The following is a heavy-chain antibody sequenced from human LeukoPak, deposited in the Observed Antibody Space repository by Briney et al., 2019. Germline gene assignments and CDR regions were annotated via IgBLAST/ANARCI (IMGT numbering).Heavy chain of an antibody. CDR1: GFTFSSYW. V-gene: IGHV3-74*01. J-gene: IGHJ5*02. Sequence: GGSLRLSCAASGFTFSSYWMHWVRQAPGKGLVWVSRINSDGSSTSYADSVKGRFTISRDSAKNTLYLQMNSLRAEDTAVYYCARDAESFITGTTGWFDPWGQGTLVTVSS. D-gene: IGHD1-7*01. CDR3: ARDAESFITGTTGWFDP. CDR2: INSDGSST.